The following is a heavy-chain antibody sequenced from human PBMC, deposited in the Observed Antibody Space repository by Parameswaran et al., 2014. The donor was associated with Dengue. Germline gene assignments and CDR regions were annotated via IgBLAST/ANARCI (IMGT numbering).Heavy chain of an antibody. CDR3: AVWFGEVNFPRTPFDY. CDR1: GYSFTSYW. J-gene: IGHJ4*02. D-gene: IGHD3-10*01. CDR2: SILVTLIP. Sequence: AGGSLVDSPVTGSGYSFTSYWIGWVRPGCPGKAWSGWGSSILVTLIPDTSPSFQGQVTISADKSISTAYLQWSSLKASDTAMYYCAVWFGEVNFPRTPFDYWGQGTLVTVSS. V-gene: IGHV5-51*01.